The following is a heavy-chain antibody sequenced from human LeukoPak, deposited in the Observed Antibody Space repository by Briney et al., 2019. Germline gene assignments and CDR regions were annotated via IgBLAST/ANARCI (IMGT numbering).Heavy chain of an antibody. Sequence: GGSLRLSCAASGFTFSSYSMNWVRQAPGKGLEWVSSISSSSSYIYYADSVKGRFTISRDNAKNSLYLQMNSLRAEDTAAYYCARDLSTVASPFDYWGQGTLVTVSS. CDR1: GFTFSSYS. J-gene: IGHJ4*02. V-gene: IGHV3-21*01. D-gene: IGHD4-23*01. CDR2: ISSSSSYI. CDR3: ARDLSTVASPFDY.